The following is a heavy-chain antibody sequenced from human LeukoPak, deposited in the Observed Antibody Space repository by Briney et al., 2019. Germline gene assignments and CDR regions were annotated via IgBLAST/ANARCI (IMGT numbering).Heavy chain of an antibody. CDR2: ISSSGSTI. Sequence: PGGSLRLSCAASGFTFSSYSMNWVRQAPGKGPEWISYISSSGSTIYYADSVKGRFTISRDIAKNSLYLQMNSLRAEDTAVYYCAREMARPNWFDPWGQGTLVTVSS. CDR3: AREMARPNWFDP. J-gene: IGHJ5*02. V-gene: IGHV3-48*04. D-gene: IGHD5-24*01. CDR1: GFTFSSYS.